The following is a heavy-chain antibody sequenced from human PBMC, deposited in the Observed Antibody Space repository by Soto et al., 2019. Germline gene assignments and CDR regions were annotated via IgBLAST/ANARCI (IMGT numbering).Heavy chain of an antibody. CDR2: NSAHKGNT. V-gene: IGHV1-18*01. Sequence: QVHLVQAGAEVKKPGASVKVSCKASGYPFTSYGITWVRQAPGKGLEWMGWNSAHKGNTDYARKLQGRVMLTRDTCTSKAYRELRSLGTDETDVYSCARGRHGDYWGKGALVTDCS. CDR1: GYPFTSYG. CDR3: ARGRHGDY. J-gene: IGHJ4*02.